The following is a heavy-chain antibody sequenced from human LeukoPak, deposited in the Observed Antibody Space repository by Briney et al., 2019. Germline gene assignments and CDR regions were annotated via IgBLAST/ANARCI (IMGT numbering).Heavy chain of an antibody. CDR3: AKHSLKTGYSSGRIWDY. Sequence: GGSLRLSCAASGFTFSSYAMSWVRQAPGKGLEWISAISGSGGSTYYADSVKGQFTISRDNSKNTLYLQMNSLRAEDTAVYYCAKHSLKTGYSSGRIWDYWGQGTLVTVSS. CDR2: ISGSGGST. CDR1: GFTFSSYA. V-gene: IGHV3-23*01. J-gene: IGHJ4*02. D-gene: IGHD6-19*01.